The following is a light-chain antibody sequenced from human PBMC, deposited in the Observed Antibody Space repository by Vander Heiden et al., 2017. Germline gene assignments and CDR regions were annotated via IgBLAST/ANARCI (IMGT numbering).Light chain of an antibody. CDR3: ASWDDSLNGVV. J-gene: IGLJ2*01. CDR1: SSNIGSNN. Sequence: QSVLAQPPSTSGTPGQSVTISCSGSSSNIGSNNVNWYQQFPGTAPKHLIHNSDRRPSGIPDRVSGSKSGTSASLAISWLQSEDEADYYCASWDDSLNGVVFGGGTKLTVL. CDR2: NSD. V-gene: IGLV1-44*01.